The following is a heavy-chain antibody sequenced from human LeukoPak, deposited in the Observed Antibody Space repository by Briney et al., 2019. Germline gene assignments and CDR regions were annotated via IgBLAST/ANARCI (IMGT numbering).Heavy chain of an antibody. V-gene: IGHV3-30*18. CDR3: AKDSSLVTAYYYYGMDA. Sequence: GRSLRLSCAASGFTFSSYGMHWVRQAPGKGLEWVAVISYDGSDKYYADSVKGRFTISRDNSKNTLYLQMNSLRAEDTAVYYCAKDSSLVTAYYYYGMDAWGQGTTVTVSS. CDR1: GFTFSSYG. D-gene: IGHD4-23*01. CDR2: ISYDGSDK. J-gene: IGHJ6*02.